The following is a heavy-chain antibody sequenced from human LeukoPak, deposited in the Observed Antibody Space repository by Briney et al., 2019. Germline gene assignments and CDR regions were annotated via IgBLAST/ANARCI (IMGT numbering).Heavy chain of an antibody. J-gene: IGHJ4*02. D-gene: IGHD2-2*01. V-gene: IGHV3-13*04. Sequence: GGSLRLSCAASGFTSSAYDMHWVRQITGGGLEWVSTSGTVGDTFYSDSVKGRFTISRENAKNSVHLQMNSLRVEDSAIFFCVRAAMPYIINGRRFDYWGQGTLVTVSS. CDR2: SGTVGDT. CDR1: GFTSSAYD. CDR3: VRAAMPYIINGRRFDY.